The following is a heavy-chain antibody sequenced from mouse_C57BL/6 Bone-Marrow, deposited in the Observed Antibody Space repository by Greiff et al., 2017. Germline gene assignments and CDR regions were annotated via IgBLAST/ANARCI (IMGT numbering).Heavy chain of an antibody. Sequence: QVQLQQSGPELVKPGASVKISCKASGYAFSSSWMNWVKQRPGKGLEWIGRIYPGDGDTNYNGKFKGKATLTADKSSSTAYMQLSSLTSEDSAVXFCARSGGTRYFDYWGQGTTLTVSS. CDR3: ARSGGTRYFDY. CDR2: IYPGDGDT. V-gene: IGHV1-82*01. CDR1: GYAFSSSW. J-gene: IGHJ2*01. D-gene: IGHD4-1*01.